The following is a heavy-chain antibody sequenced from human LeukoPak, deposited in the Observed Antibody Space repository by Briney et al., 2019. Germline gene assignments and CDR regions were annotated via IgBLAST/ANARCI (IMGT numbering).Heavy chain of an antibody. D-gene: IGHD3-3*01. CDR3: ARDPDDFWSGYFDY. CDR2: ISYDGSNK. CDR1: GFTFSSYA. V-gene: IGHV3-30-3*01. Sequence: GGSLRLSCAASGFTFSSYAMHWVRQAPGKGLEWVAVISYDGSNKYYADSVKGRFTISRDNSKNTLYLQMNSLRAEDTAVYYCARDPDDFWSGYFDYWGQGTLVTVSS. J-gene: IGHJ4*02.